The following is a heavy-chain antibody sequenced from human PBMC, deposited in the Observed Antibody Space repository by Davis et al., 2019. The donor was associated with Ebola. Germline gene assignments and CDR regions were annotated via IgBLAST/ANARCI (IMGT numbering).Heavy chain of an antibody. CDR2: ISISSSTI. CDR1: GITFSSYD. CDR3: ARVALYAFDI. J-gene: IGHJ3*02. V-gene: IGHV3-48*03. Sequence: LSLTCAASGITFSSYDMTWVRQAPGKGLEWISYISISSSTIYYADPVKGRFAISRDNAKSLLFLQMNSLRAEDTAVYYCARVALYAFDIWGHGTAVTVSS.